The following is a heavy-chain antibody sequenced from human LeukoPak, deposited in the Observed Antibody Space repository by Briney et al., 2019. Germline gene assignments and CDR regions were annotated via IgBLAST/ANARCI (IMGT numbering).Heavy chain of an antibody. D-gene: IGHD6-13*01. J-gene: IGHJ4*02. CDR3: ARDWSRRTQQLVLLGNQEWLVLGY. CDR1: GYSFDSYG. CDR2: ISAYNGNT. V-gene: IGHV1-18*01. Sequence: RASVKVSCKASGYSFDSYGISWVRQAPGQGLEWMGWISAYNGNTNYAQKLQDRVTMTTDTSTSTAYMELRSLRSDDTAVYYCARDWSRRTQQLVLLGNQEWLVLGYWGQGTLVTVSS.